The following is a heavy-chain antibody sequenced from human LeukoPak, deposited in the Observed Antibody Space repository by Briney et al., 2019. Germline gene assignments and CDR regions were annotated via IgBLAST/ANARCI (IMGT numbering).Heavy chain of an antibody. D-gene: IGHD3-3*01. CDR3: ARRDDFWSGYSFDY. V-gene: IGHV1-46*01. CDR2: INPNGGST. CDR1: GYTFTTYY. Sequence: ASVKVSCKASGYTFTTYYMHWLRQAPGQGLEWMGIINPNGGSTSYAPKFQGRVTVTRDMFTSTVYMELSGLRSEDTAVYYCARRDDFWSGYSFDYWGQGTLVTVSS. J-gene: IGHJ4*02.